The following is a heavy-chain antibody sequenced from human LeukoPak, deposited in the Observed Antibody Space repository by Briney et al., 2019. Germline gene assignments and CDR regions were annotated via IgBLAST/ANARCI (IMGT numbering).Heavy chain of an antibody. Sequence: GGSLRLSCAASGFTFSSFAMHWVRQAPGKGLEYVAAISRNGGSTYYADSVKGRFTISRDNSKSTLYLQMSSLRAEDTAVYLCVKDLRSDFMGVLSRYLSYWGQGTLVTVSS. CDR3: VKDLRSDFMGVLSRYLSY. CDR2: ISRNGGST. D-gene: IGHD2/OR15-2a*01. V-gene: IGHV3-64D*09. CDR1: GFTFSSFA. J-gene: IGHJ4*02.